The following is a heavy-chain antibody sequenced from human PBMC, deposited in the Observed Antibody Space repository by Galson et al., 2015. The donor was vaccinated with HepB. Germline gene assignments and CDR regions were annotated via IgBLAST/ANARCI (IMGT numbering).Heavy chain of an antibody. J-gene: IGHJ5*02. D-gene: IGHD3-9*01. CDR1: GGTFSSYT. V-gene: IGHV1-69*02. CDR2: IIPILGIA. Sequence: SVKVSCKASGGTFSSYTISWVRQAPGQGLEWVGRIIPILGIANYAQKFQGRVTITADKSTSTAYMELSSLRSEDTAVYYCARAGGVYDILTGNWFDPWGQGTLVTVSS. CDR3: ARAGGVYDILTGNWFDP.